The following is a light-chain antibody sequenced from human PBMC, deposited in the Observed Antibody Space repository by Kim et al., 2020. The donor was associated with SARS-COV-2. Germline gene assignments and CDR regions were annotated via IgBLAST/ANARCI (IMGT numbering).Light chain of an antibody. Sequence: VSPGETANLSCRASQRVSSNLAWDQQKPGLPPRLRIYGASTRATGIPDRFSGSGSGTDFALTISRLEPEDFAVYYCQQYGSSPRTFGQGTKVDIK. CDR2: GAS. CDR3: QQYGSSPRT. CDR1: QRVSSN. J-gene: IGKJ1*01. V-gene: IGKV3-20*01.